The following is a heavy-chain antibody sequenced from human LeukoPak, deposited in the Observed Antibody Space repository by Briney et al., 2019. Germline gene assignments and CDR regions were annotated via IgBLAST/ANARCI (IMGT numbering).Heavy chain of an antibody. CDR3: AKGVYGDHPHYSDY. CDR1: GFAFSSFA. D-gene: IGHD4-17*01. Sequence: PGGPLRLSCAASGFAFSSFAMNWVRQAPGKGLQWVSAISGDATTTYYPDSLTGRFTISRDNSRNTLYLQMNSLRADDTAVYYCAKGVYGDHPHYSDYWGQGTLVIVSS. CDR2: ISGDATTT. J-gene: IGHJ4*02. V-gene: IGHV3-23*01.